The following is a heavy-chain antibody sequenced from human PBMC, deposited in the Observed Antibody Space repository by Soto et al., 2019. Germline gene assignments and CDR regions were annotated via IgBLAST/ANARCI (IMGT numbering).Heavy chain of an antibody. CDR1: GYTFTDYY. Sequence: ASVKVSCKASGYTFTDYYMHWVRQAPGQGLEWMGIINPTGGSTTYAQKFQGRVTMTRDTSTSTFYMDLSSLRSEDTAGYYCARDQGIAAAGTSFDIWGQGTMVTVSS. J-gene: IGHJ3*02. CDR3: ARDQGIAAAGTSFDI. V-gene: IGHV1-46*01. CDR2: INPTGGST. D-gene: IGHD6-13*01.